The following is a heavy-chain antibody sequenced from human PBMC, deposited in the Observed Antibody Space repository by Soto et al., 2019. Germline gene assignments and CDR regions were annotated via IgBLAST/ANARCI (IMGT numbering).Heavy chain of an antibody. J-gene: IGHJ5*02. D-gene: IGHD6-19*01. CDR2: INAGNGNT. CDR3: ARGVVEQWLVLWFDP. CDR1: GYTFTSYA. Sequence: GASVKVSCKASGYTFTSYAMHRVRQAPGQRLEWMGWINAGNGNTKYSQKFQGRVTITADESTSTAYMELSSLRSEDTAVYYCARGVVEQWLVLWFDPWGQGTLVTVSS. V-gene: IGHV1-3*01.